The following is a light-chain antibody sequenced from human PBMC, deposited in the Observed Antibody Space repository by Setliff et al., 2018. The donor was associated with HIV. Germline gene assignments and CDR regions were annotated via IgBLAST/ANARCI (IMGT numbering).Light chain of an antibody. CDR2: DVT. Sequence: QSVLTQPASVSGSPGQSITISCTGTNRDIGDYNYVSWYQQHPGKAPKLIIYDVTNRPSGVSNRFSGSKSGNTASLTISGLRAEDEAHYYCSSYTGTNTDVVFGGGT. V-gene: IGLV2-14*03. J-gene: IGLJ2*01. CDR3: SSYTGTNTDVV. CDR1: NRDIGDYNY.